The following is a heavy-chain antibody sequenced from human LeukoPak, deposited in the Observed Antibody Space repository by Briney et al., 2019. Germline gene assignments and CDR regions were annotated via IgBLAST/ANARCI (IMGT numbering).Heavy chain of an antibody. CDR1: GGSISSYY. CDR2: IYYSGST. J-gene: IGHJ3*02. D-gene: IGHD4-17*01. CDR3: ARVQATTGTTVNRAFDI. Sequence: SSETLSLTCTVSGGSISSYYWSWIRQPPGKGLEWIGYIYYSGSTNYNPSLKSRVTISVDTSKNQFSLKLSSVTAADTAVYYCARVQATTGTTVNRAFDIWGQGTMVTVSS. V-gene: IGHV4-59*01.